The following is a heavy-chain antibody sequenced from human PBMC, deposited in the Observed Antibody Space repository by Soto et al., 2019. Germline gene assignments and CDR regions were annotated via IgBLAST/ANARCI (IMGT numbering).Heavy chain of an antibody. CDR1: GVSISSGDYY. Sequence: QVQLQESGPGLVKPSQTLSLTCTVSGVSISSGDYYWSWIRQHPGKGLEWIGYIYYSRSTYYNPSFKSRVSISVDTSKNQYALKLSSVTAADTAVYYCASANRGDYDPLDYWVQGTLVTVSS. V-gene: IGHV4-31*03. CDR2: IYYSRST. J-gene: IGHJ4*02. D-gene: IGHD4-17*01. CDR3: ASANRGDYDPLDY.